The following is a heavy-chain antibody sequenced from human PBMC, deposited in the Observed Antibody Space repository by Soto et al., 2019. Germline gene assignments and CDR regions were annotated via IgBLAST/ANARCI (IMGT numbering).Heavy chain of an antibody. CDR1: VGTFSSYA. Sequence: GXSVKASCKASVGTFSSYAISWVRQAPGQGLEWMGGIIPIFGTANYAQKFQGRVTITADESTSTAYMELSSLRSEDTAVYYCARVRKRYQLLPSYYYGMDVWGQGSTVTVSS. D-gene: IGHD2-2*01. CDR2: IIPIFGTA. V-gene: IGHV1-69*13. CDR3: ARVRKRYQLLPSYYYGMDV. J-gene: IGHJ6*02.